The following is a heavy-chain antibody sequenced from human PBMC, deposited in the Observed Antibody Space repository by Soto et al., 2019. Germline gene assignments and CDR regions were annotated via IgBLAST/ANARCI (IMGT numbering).Heavy chain of an antibody. CDR2: INPNSGGT. CDR3: AREGIVGATGYAFDI. V-gene: IGHV1-2*02. J-gene: IGHJ3*02. Sequence: GASVKVSCKASGYIFTGYHMHWVRQAPGQGLEWMGWINPNSGGTKYAQKFQGRVTMTRDTSISTAYMELSSVTAADTAVYYCAREGIVGATGYAFDIWGQGTMVTV. CDR1: GYIFTGYH. D-gene: IGHD1-26*01.